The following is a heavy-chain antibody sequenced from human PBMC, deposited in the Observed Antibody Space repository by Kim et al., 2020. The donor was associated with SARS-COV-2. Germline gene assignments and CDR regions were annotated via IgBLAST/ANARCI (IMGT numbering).Heavy chain of an antibody. CDR3: ARRSSLLRPRKSFDY. V-gene: IGHV4-39*01. Sequence: PSLKSRVTISVDTSKNQFSLKLSSVTAADTAVYYCARRSSLLRPRKSFDYWGQGTLVTVSS. J-gene: IGHJ4*02. D-gene: IGHD4-17*01.